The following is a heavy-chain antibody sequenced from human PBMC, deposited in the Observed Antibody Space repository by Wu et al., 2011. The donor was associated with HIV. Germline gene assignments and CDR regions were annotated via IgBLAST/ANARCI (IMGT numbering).Heavy chain of an antibody. CDR2: INPNSGGT. CDR1: GYTFTDNF. J-gene: IGHJ3*02. D-gene: IGHD2-15*01. CDR3: ARRSTHDAFDI. Sequence: QVQLVQSGAAVRKPGASVRISCKAYGYTFTDNFIHWVRQAPGQGLEWMGWINPNSGGTNYAQNFQGRVTLTRDTSISTAYMEVSRLRSDDTAVYYCARRSTHDAFDIWGQGTMVTVSS. V-gene: IGHV1-2*02.